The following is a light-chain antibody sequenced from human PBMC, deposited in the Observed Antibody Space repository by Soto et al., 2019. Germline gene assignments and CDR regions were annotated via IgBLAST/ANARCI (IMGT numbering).Light chain of an antibody. CDR2: GVS. J-gene: IGKJ1*01. Sequence: EIVLTQSPATLSLSPGERATLSCRASQSAGTDLAWFQQKPGQAPRLLIYGVSTRATGIPARFSGSGSGTDFTLTISSLEPEDFAVYYCQQYGSSGTFGQGTKVDI. V-gene: IGKV3-11*01. CDR3: QQYGSSGT. CDR1: QSAGTD.